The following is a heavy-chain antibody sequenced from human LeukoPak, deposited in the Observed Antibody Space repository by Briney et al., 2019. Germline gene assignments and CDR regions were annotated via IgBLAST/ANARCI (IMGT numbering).Heavy chain of an antibody. CDR1: GGSISSSSYY. J-gene: IGHJ4*02. D-gene: IGHD1/OR15-1a*01. V-gene: IGHV4-61*05. Sequence: PSETLSLTCTVSGGSISSSSYYWGWIRQPPGKGLEWIGYIYYSGSTNYNPSLKSRVTISVDTSKNQFSLKLSSVTAADTAVYYCARLDNNHFDYWGQGTLVTVSS. CDR3: ARLDNNHFDY. CDR2: IYYSGST.